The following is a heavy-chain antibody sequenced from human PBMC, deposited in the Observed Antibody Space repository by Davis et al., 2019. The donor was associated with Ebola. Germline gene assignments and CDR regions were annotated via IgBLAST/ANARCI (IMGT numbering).Heavy chain of an antibody. V-gene: IGHV3-30-3*01. CDR3: ARDPSAHYDILTGYYIY. Sequence: GESLKISCAASGFTFSSYAMHWVRQAPGKGLEWVAVISYDGSNKYYADSVKGRFTISRDNSKNTLYLQMNSLRAEDTAVYYCARDPSAHYDILTGYYIYWGQGTLVTVSS. CDR2: ISYDGSNK. J-gene: IGHJ4*02. D-gene: IGHD3-9*01. CDR1: GFTFSSYA.